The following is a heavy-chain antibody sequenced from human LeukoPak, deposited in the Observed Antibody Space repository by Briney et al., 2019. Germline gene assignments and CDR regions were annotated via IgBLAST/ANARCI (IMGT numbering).Heavy chain of an antibody. Sequence: GGSLRLACVASGLSFNAYGMTWVRQAPGKGLEWVAFIWYDGGNKYYADSVKGRFTISRDNSKNAVYLQMDSLRAEDTAIYYCATDHGGNSWYYFDFWGQGTLVTVSS. CDR2: IWYDGGNK. CDR3: ATDHGGNSWYYFDF. V-gene: IGHV3-30*02. D-gene: IGHD4-23*01. CDR1: GLSFNAYG. J-gene: IGHJ4*02.